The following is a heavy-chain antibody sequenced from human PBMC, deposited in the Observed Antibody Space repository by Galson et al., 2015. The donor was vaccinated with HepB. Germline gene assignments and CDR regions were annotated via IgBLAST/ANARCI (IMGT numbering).Heavy chain of an antibody. D-gene: IGHD2-21*02. CDR3: ARNRGGDSWDDAFDI. V-gene: IGHV4-4*07. J-gene: IGHJ3*02. Sequence: ETLSLTCSVSGGSISRFHWTWIRQPAGNGLEWTGRIFSSGRTTYNPSLHSRVTMSVDTFRNQFSLKMTSMTAADTAVYFCARNRGGDSWDDAFDIWGQGTKVTVSS. CDR2: IFSSGRT. CDR1: GGSISRFH.